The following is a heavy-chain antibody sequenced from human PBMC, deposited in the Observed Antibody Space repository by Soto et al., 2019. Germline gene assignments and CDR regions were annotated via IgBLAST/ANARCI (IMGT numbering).Heavy chain of an antibody. CDR3: AKGGRQWLVTSDFNY. D-gene: IGHD6-19*01. CDR2: IYYSGST. Sequence: SETLSLTCTVSGASIRSYYWSWIRQPPGKGLEWIGNIYYSGSTNYNPSLKGRFTISRDSSKNTVSLEMTSLRAEDTAVYYCAKGGRQWLVTSDFNYWGQGALVTVSS. V-gene: IGHV4-59*01. J-gene: IGHJ4*02. CDR1: GASIRSYY.